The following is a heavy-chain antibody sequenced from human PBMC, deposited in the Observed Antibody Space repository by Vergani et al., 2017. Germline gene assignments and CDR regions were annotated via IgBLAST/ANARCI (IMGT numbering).Heavy chain of an antibody. D-gene: IGHD4-11*01. Sequence: QVQLQQWGGGLLKPSETLSLTCVVNGGSFTSYHWTWIRQSLGEGLEWVGDIVHTGRPDYNPPLKSRLTMSVDKSRDQFSLTLTSVTATDTAIYFCARVNTETNGHLYYYYYMDVWGQGTAVTVS. CDR2: IVHTGRP. V-gene: IGHV4-34*12. CDR3: ARVNTETNGHLYYYYYMDV. J-gene: IGHJ6*03. CDR1: GGSFTSYH.